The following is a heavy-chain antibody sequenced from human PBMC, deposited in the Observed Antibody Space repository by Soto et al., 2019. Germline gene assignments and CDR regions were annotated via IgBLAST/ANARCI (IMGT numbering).Heavy chain of an antibody. CDR2: ISSNGGST. CDR3: SRGVVVVVATYGMDV. J-gene: IGHJ6*02. V-gene: IGHV3-64*01. D-gene: IGHD2-15*01. Sequence: EVQLVESGGGLVQPGGSLRLSCAASGFTFSSYAMHWVRKAPGKGLEYVSAISSNGGSTYYANSVKGRFTNSKDKYKNRLYLQMGRLRADDMAVYYCSRGVVVVVATYGMDVWGQGTTVTVSS. CDR1: GFTFSSYA.